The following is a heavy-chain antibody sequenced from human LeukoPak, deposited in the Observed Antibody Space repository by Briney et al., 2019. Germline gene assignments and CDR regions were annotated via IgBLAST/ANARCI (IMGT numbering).Heavy chain of an antibody. CDR1: GDSISSYY. D-gene: IGHD6-19*01. Sequence: PSETLSLTCTVSGDSISSYYWSWIRQPPGKGLEWIGYISYSGSTNYNPSLKSRVTISVDTSKNQFSLNLTSVTAADTAMYYCARWSLHSSGWYFDYWGQGTLVTVSS. V-gene: IGHV4-59*01. CDR2: ISYSGST. J-gene: IGHJ4*02. CDR3: ARWSLHSSGWYFDY.